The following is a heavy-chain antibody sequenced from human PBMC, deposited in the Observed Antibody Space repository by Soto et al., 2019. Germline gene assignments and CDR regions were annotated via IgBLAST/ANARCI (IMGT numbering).Heavy chain of an antibody. Sequence: QIQLVQSGAEVKEPGASVKVSCKAAGYTFINYALKWVRKAPGQGLEWMGWISAHNGNSNYAQKFKGRVTMTTDTSTNTAYMELRSLKSDDTAVYYCSRDLSGGYGLDYLDYGGQGTLVTVSS. V-gene: IGHV1-18*01. CDR3: SRDLSGGYGLDYLDY. CDR2: ISAHNGNS. D-gene: IGHD5-12*01. CDR1: GYTFINYA. J-gene: IGHJ4*02.